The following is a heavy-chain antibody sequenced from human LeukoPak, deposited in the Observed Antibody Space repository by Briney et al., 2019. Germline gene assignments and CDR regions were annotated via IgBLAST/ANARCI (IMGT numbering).Heavy chain of an antibody. CDR2: IYHSGSS. D-gene: IGHD1-26*01. Sequence: SETLSLTCTVSGGSITSGGFYWSWIRQPLGKGLEWIGYIYHSGSSYYNPSLRSRVTISVDRSKNQFSLKLISVTAADTAVYFCARETPERYRGSYFDYWGQGILVTVSS. CDR3: ARETPERYRGSYFDY. V-gene: IGHV4-30-2*01. CDR1: GGSITSGGFY. J-gene: IGHJ4*02.